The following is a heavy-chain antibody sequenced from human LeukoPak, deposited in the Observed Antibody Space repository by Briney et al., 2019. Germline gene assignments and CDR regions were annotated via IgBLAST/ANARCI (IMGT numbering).Heavy chain of an antibody. CDR2: IKQDGSEK. V-gene: IGHV3-7*01. Sequence: GGSLRLSCTASGFIFSTYWMSWVRQAPGKGLEWVANIKQDGSEKYDVDSLKGRFTISRDNAKNSLYLQMNSLRAEDTAVYYCARDRAHYGSGSGTRKFDPWGQGTLVTVSS. CDR3: ARDRAHYGSGSGTRKFDP. CDR1: GFIFSTYW. D-gene: IGHD3-10*01. J-gene: IGHJ5*02.